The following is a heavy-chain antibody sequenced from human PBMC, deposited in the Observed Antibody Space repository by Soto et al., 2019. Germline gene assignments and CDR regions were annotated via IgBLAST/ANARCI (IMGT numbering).Heavy chain of an antibody. D-gene: IGHD2-2*01. CDR3: ARDRISSTSLLGAYYYGMDV. V-gene: IGHV4-31*03. Sequence: SETLSLTCTVSGGSISSGGYYWSWIRQHPGKGLEWIGYIYYSGSTYYNPSLRSRVTISVDTSKNQFSLKLSSVTAADTAVYYCARDRISSTSLLGAYYYGMDVWGQGTTVTVSS. CDR1: GGSISSGGYY. J-gene: IGHJ6*02. CDR2: IYYSGST.